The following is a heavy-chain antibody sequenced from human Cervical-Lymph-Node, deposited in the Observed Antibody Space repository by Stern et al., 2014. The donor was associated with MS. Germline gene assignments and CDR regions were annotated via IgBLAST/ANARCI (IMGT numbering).Heavy chain of an antibody. J-gene: IGHJ5*02. V-gene: IGHV3-66*01. Sequence: VQLVESGGGLVQRGGSLRLSCAASGISVSSNYMTWVRQAPGKGLEWVSRYYPGITTDYADSVRGRFSVSRDNSKNTVYLEMNSLTPEDTAVYYCTREMAASRFDPWGQGTLVVVSS. CDR1: GISVSSNY. CDR2: YYPGITT. D-gene: IGHD6-6*01. CDR3: TREMAASRFDP.